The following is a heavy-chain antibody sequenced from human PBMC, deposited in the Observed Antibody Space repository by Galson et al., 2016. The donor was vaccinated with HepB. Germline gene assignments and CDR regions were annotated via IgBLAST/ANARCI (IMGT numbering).Heavy chain of an antibody. J-gene: IGHJ4*02. CDR2: INQDGSEK. D-gene: IGHD5-18*01. Sequence: SLRLSCAASGFTFSSYWMSWVRQVPGKGPEWVANINQDGSEKYCVDSVKGRFTFSRDNAKKSLYLQMNSLRVEDTALYYCARGDGSYSGLYFDNWGQGALVTVSS. V-gene: IGHV3-7*01. CDR3: ARGDGSYSGLYFDN. CDR1: GFTFSSYW.